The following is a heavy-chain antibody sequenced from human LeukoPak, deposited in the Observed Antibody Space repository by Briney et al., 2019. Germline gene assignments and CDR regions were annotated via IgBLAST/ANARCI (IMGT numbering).Heavy chain of an antibody. CDR1: GYTFTSYG. CDR3: ARGGDVDIVATINFDY. CDR2: ISAYNGNT. Sequence: GASVKVSCKASGYTFTSYGISWLRQAPGQGLEWMGWISAYNGNTNYAQKLQGRVTMTTDTSTSTAYMELRSLRSDDTAVYYCARGGDVDIVATINFDYWGQGTLVTVSS. J-gene: IGHJ4*02. D-gene: IGHD5-12*01. V-gene: IGHV1-18*01.